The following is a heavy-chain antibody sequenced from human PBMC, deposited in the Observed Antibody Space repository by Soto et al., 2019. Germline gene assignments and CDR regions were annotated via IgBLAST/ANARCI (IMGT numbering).Heavy chain of an antibody. CDR3: ASAVDYGNDAFDI. J-gene: IGHJ3*02. CDR2: ISSSSSYI. V-gene: IGHV3-21*01. Sequence: GSLRLSCAASGFTFSSYSMNWVRQAPGKGLEWVSSISSSSSYIYYADSVKGRFTISRDNAKNSLYLQMNSLRAEDTAVYYCASAVDYGNDAFDIWGQGTMVTVSS. CDR1: GFTFSSYS. D-gene: IGHD4-17*01.